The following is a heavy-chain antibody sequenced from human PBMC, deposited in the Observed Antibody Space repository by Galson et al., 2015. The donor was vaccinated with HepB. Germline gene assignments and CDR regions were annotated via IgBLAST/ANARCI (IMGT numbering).Heavy chain of an antibody. CDR2: ISPYNANT. Sequence: SVKVSCKASGYTFGDSGIIWVRQAPGQGLEWMGWISPYNANTNYARKFRGRVTLTTVTSTTTAYMELRSLRSDDTAIYYCAREGSYCIGDACYYYFDYWGQGSLVTVSS. CDR3: AREGSYCIGDACYYYFDY. V-gene: IGHV1-18*01. D-gene: IGHD2-15*01. J-gene: IGHJ4*02. CDR1: GYTFGDSG.